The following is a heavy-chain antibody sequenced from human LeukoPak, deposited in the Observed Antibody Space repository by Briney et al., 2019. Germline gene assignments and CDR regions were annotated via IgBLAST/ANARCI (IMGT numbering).Heavy chain of an antibody. Sequence: SVKVSCKASGGTFSSYAISWVRQAPGQGLEWMGGIIPIFGTANYAQKFQGRVTITADESTSTAYMELSSLRSEDTAVYYCARSGRGAAAGTWFDPWGQGTLVTVSS. J-gene: IGHJ5*02. D-gene: IGHD6-13*01. V-gene: IGHV1-69*13. CDR2: IIPIFGTA. CDR3: ARSGRGAAAGTWFDP. CDR1: GGTFSSYA.